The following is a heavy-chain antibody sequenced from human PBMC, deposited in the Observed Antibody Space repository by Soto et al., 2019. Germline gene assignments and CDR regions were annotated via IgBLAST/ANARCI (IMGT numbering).Heavy chain of an antibody. Sequence: SSETLSLTCAVYGGSFSGYYWSWIRQPPGKGLEWIGEINHSGSTNYNPSLKSRVTISVDTSKNQFSLKLSSVTAADTAVYYCARARFTLWFGEVDFDYWGQGTLVTVSS. CDR3: ARARFTLWFGEVDFDY. CDR1: GGSFSGYY. V-gene: IGHV4-34*01. D-gene: IGHD3-10*01. CDR2: INHSGST. J-gene: IGHJ4*02.